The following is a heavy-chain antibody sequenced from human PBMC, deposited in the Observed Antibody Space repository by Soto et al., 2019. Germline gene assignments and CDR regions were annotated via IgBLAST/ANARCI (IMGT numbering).Heavy chain of an antibody. CDR1: GYSFTSNW. V-gene: IGHV5-51*01. Sequence: GESLKISCQGSGYSFTSNWIGWVRQMPGKGLEWMGIINPADSDIKYSPSFQGQVTISADKSIGTAYLQWSSLKASDTAMYYCARHQRDDASRKIDCWGQGALVTVSS. J-gene: IGHJ4*02. CDR3: ARHQRDDASRKIDC. CDR2: INPADSDI. D-gene: IGHD3-16*01.